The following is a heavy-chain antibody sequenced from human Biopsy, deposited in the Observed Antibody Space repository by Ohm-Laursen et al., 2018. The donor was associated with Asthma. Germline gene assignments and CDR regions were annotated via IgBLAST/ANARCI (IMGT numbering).Heavy chain of an antibody. D-gene: IGHD3-3*01. J-gene: IGHJ4*02. CDR2: SYYDGGLK. CDR1: GFVFSMTG. V-gene: IGHV3-30-3*01. Sequence: SLRLSCTASGFVFSMTGRHWVRRGTGKGLEWVVVGGSYYDGGLKYYADSVNGRFTVSRDDSKNTLYLQMNSLRPEDTAVYYCARDVMEWYLPAFDFWGQGTLVTVSS. CDR3: ARDVMEWYLPAFDF.